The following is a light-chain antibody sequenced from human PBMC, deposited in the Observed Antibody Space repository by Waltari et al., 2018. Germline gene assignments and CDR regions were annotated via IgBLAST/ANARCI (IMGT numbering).Light chain of an antibody. V-gene: IGKV4-1*01. CDR2: WAS. CDR1: QNILYSSNIMNC. J-gene: IGKJ5*01. CDR3: QQYYSAPIT. Sequence: IVMTQSPDSLAVSLGERATINCKSSQNILYSSNIMNCLAWYQQQPGQPPKFLISWASTRESGAPDRFSCSGSGTDFTLTISSLQAEDVAVYYCQQYYSAPITFGQGTRLEIK.